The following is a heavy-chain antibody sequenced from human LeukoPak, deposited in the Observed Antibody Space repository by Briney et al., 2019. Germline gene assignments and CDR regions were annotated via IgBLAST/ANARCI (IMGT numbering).Heavy chain of an antibody. CDR1: GYTFTTYG. J-gene: IGHJ4*02. Sequence: ASVKVSCKASGYTFTTYGISWVRQAPGQGLEWMGWISAYNGNTHYAQKFRGRVTMTTDTSTSTAYMELRSLRSDDTAVYYCARESLEWSSLLDYWGQGTLVTVSS. V-gene: IGHV1-18*01. CDR3: ARESLEWSSLLDY. D-gene: IGHD3-3*01. CDR2: ISAYNGNT.